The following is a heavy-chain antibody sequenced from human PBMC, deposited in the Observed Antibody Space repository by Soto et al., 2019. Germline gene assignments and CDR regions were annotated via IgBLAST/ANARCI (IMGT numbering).Heavy chain of an antibody. J-gene: IGHJ4*02. Sequence: GGSLRLSCVASGFTFSSYSMNWVRQAPGKGLEWVSYISSSSSTIYYADSVKGRFTISRDNAKNSLYLQMNSLRAEDTAVYYCARTLDGGYCSGGSCFLAVYWGQGTLVTVSS. D-gene: IGHD2-15*01. CDR1: GFTFSSYS. CDR3: ARTLDGGYCSGGSCFLAVY. V-gene: IGHV3-48*01. CDR2: ISSSSSTI.